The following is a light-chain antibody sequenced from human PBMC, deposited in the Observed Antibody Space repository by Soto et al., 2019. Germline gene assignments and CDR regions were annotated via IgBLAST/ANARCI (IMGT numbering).Light chain of an antibody. J-gene: IGKJ3*01. CDR1: QSVSSY. CDR2: DAS. V-gene: IGKV3-11*01. CDR3: QQRSKWPGGAT. Sequence: EIVLTQSPATRSLSPGERATLSCRASQSVSSYLAWYQQKPGQAPRLLIYDASNRATGIPARFSGSGSGTDFTLTISSLEPEDFAVYYCQQRSKWPGGATFGPGTKVDIK.